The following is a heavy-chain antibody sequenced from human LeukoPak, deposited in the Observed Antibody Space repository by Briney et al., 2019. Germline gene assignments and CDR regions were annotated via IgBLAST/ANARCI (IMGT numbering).Heavy chain of an antibody. CDR2: ISTSSDYI. D-gene: IGHD3-10*01. J-gene: IGHJ4*02. CDR1: GFTFSSYS. CDR3: ARAPYPYGSGSHHYFDY. V-gene: IGHV3-21*01. Sequence: GGTLRLSCVASGFTFSSYSMTWVRQAPGHGLEWVSSISTSSDYIYYVDSMKGRFTISRDNAKNSLYLQMNSLRAEDTAVYYCARAPYPYGSGSHHYFDYWGQGTLVTVS.